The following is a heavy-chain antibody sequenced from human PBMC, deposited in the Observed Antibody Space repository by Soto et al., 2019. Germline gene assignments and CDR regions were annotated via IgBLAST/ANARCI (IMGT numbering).Heavy chain of an antibody. V-gene: IGHV2-5*02. CDR1: GLSLSTPGVG. CDR2: IYWDNDK. J-gene: IGHJ5*02. CDR3: AHRVTYSTTYNVGWFDP. Sequence: QITLKESGPALMEPTQTLTLTCSFSGLSLSTPGVGVGWLRQAPGKALECLAIIYWDNDKRYNPSLKTRLTIPKDTPKNQVFLTMTYMEPVDTAIYYCAHRVTYSTTYNVGWFDPWGQGTLVTVS. D-gene: IGHD1-1*01.